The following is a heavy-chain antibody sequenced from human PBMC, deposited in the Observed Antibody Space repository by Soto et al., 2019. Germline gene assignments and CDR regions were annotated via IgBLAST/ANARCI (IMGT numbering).Heavy chain of an antibody. Sequence: GGSLRLSCAASGFTVSSNYMSWVRQAPGKGLEWVSVIYSGGSTYYADSVKGRFTISRDNSKNTLYLQMNSLRAEDTAVYYCARCFSPVATIPRPYYFDYWGQGTLVTVSS. CDR2: IYSGGST. V-gene: IGHV3-66*01. CDR3: ARCFSPVATIPRPYYFDY. D-gene: IGHD5-12*01. J-gene: IGHJ4*02. CDR1: GFTVSSNY.